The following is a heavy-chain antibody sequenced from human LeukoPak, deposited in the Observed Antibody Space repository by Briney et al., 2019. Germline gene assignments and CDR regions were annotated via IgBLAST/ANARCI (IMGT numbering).Heavy chain of an antibody. Sequence: GSLRLSCAASGFTFSSYGMHWVRQAPGKGLEWVALIWYDGSNKYYADSVKGRFTISRDNSKNTLYLQMNSLKAEDTAVYYCARDLAYGDYWGQGTLVTVSS. V-gene: IGHV3-33*01. D-gene: IGHD3-3*02. CDR3: ARDLAYGDY. CDR2: IWYDGSNK. J-gene: IGHJ4*02. CDR1: GFTFSSYG.